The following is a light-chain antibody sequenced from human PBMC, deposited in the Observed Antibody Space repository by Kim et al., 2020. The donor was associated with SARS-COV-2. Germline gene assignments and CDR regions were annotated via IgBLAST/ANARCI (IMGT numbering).Light chain of an antibody. J-gene: IGKJ5*01. CDR1: QSVSSRY. CDR2: GTS. CDR3: QQYGNLIT. Sequence: VSTGERATLSWRASQSVSSRYLAWYQQKPGQAPRLFIYGTSSRATGIPDRFSGSGSGTDFTLTISRLEPEDFAVYYCQQYGNLITFGQGTRLEIK. V-gene: IGKV3-20*01.